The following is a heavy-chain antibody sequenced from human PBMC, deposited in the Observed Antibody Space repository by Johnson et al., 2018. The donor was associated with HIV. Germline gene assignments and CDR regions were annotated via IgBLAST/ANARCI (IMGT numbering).Heavy chain of an antibody. Sequence: QVQLVESWGGVVQPGGSLRLSCAASGFTFSDYSMHWVRQAPGKGLEWVAIISFDGGTKYYADSVQGRFTISRDNSNNTLYLQMNSLRVEDTAVYLCARGRISMKVVDLRGGGFDIWGQGTKVTVSS. D-gene: IGHD3-22*01. J-gene: IGHJ3*02. CDR3: ARGRISMKVVDLRGGGFDI. CDR2: ISFDGGTK. V-gene: IGHV3-30*19. CDR1: GFTFSDYS.